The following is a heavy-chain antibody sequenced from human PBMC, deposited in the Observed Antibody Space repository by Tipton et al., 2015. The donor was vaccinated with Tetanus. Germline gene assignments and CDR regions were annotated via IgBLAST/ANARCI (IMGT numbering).Heavy chain of an antibody. CDR1: GFTFSTFG. CDR3: ASGVTFDY. J-gene: IGHJ4*02. V-gene: IGHV3-21*01. CDR2: LSSTSTYI. Sequence: SLRLSCAASGFTFSTFGMNWVRQAPGKGLEWVSSLSSTSTYIDYADSVKGRFTISRDNAKSSLYLQMNSLRAEDTAVYYCASGVTFDYWGQGTLVTVSS.